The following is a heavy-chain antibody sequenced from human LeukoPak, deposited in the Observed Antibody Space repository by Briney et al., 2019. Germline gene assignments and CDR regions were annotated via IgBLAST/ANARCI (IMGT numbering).Heavy chain of an antibody. D-gene: IGHD6-19*01. CDR2: ISAYNGNT. Sequence: ASVKVSCKASGYTFSSYGISWVRQAPGQGLEWMGWISAYNGNTNYAQKLQGRVTMTTDTSTSTAYMELRSLRSDDTAVYYCARDTRIAVAGTYWFDPWGQGTLVTVSS. V-gene: IGHV1-18*01. J-gene: IGHJ5*02. CDR3: ARDTRIAVAGTYWFDP. CDR1: GYTFSSYG.